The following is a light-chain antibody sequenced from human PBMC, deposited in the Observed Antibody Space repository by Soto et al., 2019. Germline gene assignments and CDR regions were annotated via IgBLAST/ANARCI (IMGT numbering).Light chain of an antibody. CDR1: QGISSA. J-gene: IGKJ4*01. Sequence: AIQLTQSPSSLSASVGDRVTITCRASQGISSALAWYQQKPGKTPKLLIYDASSLESGVPSRFSGSGSGTDFSLTISSLQPEDSATYYCQQFNNSPLTFGGGTKVDIK. CDR2: DAS. V-gene: IGKV1D-13*01. CDR3: QQFNNSPLT.